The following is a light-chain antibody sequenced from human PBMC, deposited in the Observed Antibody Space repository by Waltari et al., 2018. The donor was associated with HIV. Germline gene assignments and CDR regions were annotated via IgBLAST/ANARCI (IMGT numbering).Light chain of an antibody. CDR1: HFFLHSDGQNF. J-gene: IGKJ5*01. Sequence: EIVMAQSPPSLSVIPGEAASISCWPSHFFLHSDGQNFLDWYVQKPGQSPQLLIYLGSSRDSGVPDRFSGSGSGTYFTLRISRVGAEDVGIYYCMQGLQIPITFGQGTRLEIK. CDR2: LGS. V-gene: IGKV2-28*01. CDR3: MQGLQIPIT.